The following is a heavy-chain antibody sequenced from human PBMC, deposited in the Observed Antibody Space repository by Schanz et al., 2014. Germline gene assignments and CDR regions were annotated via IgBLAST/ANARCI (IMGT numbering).Heavy chain of an antibody. Sequence: VHLVESGGGLVKPGGSLRLSCAASGFTFDDHAMHWVRQVPGKGLEWVSGISWNSGNIAYVDSVKGRFTISRDNAKNSLYLQMDALRAEDTAVYYCARDLRNSRPSYYDHWGQGTLVTVSA. CDR3: ARDLRNSRPSYYDH. D-gene: IGHD6-13*01. V-gene: IGHV3-9*01. J-gene: IGHJ4*02. CDR2: ISWNSGNI. CDR1: GFTFDDHA.